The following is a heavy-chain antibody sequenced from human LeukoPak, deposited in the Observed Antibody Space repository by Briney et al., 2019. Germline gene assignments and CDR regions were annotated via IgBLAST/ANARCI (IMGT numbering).Heavy chain of an antibody. CDR3: ARTGGSGKYTYNFDY. J-gene: IGHJ4*02. CDR1: GFTFNTYW. D-gene: IGHD3-10*01. CDR2: IKQDGSEK. V-gene: IGHV3-7*05. Sequence: GGSLRLSCAASGFTFNTYWMSWVRQAPGKGLEWMANIKQDGSEKNYVDSVKGRFTISRDNAGNSLFLQMNSLRAEDTAVYYCARTGGSGKYTYNFDYWGQGILVIVSS.